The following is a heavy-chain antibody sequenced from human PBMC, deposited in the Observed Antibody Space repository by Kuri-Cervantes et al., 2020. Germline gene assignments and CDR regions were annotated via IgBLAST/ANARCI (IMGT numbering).Heavy chain of an antibody. J-gene: IGHJ4*02. CDR3: AKGLAAAGTVLDY. Sequence: GESLKISCAASGFTFSSYAMSWVRQAPGKGLEWVSAISGSGGSTYYADSVKGRFTISRDNSKNTLYLQMNSLRAEDTAVYYCAKGLAAAGTVLDYWGQGTLVTVSS. V-gene: IGHV3-23*01. D-gene: IGHD6-13*01. CDR1: GFTFSSYA. CDR2: ISGSGGST.